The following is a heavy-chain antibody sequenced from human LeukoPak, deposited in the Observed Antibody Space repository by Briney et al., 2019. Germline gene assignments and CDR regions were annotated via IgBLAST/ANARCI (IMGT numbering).Heavy chain of an antibody. D-gene: IGHD2-2*01. CDR2: IRYDGSNK. Sequence: GGSLRLSCATSGLTFSNYGMHWVRQAPGKGLEWVAFIRYDGSNKYYADSVKGRFTISRDNSKNTLYLQMNSLRAEDTAVYYCAKDLCSSTSCYGFDYWGQGTLVTVSS. CDR1: GLTFSNYG. CDR3: AKDLCSSTSCYGFDY. V-gene: IGHV3-30*02. J-gene: IGHJ4*02.